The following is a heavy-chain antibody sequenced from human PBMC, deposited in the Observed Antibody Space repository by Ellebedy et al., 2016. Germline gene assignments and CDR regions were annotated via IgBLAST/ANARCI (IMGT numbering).Heavy chain of an antibody. CDR3: ARGTYFYDRSSYSDSDAFDL. CDR2: ISWNTASL. V-gene: IGHV3-9*01. CDR1: GFTFDDYA. Sequence: SLKISCAASGFTFDDYAMHWVRQAPGRGLEWVSGISWNTASLGYADSVKGRFTVSRDNAKKSLFLQMTSLRADDTAVYYCARGTYFYDRSSYSDSDAFDLWGQGTMVTVSS. J-gene: IGHJ3*01. D-gene: IGHD3-22*01.